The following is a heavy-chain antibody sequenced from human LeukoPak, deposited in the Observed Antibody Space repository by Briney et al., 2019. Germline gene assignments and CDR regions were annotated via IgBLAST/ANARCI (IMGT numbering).Heavy chain of an antibody. Sequence: GGSLRLSCAASRFTFSYQYMDWVRQAPGKGPEWVAVISYDGSNKYYADSVKGRFTISRDNSKNTLYLQMNSLRAEDTAVYYCARGPSYDILTRVDYWGQGTLVTVSS. CDR2: ISYDGSNK. CDR3: ARGPSYDILTRVDY. D-gene: IGHD3-9*01. V-gene: IGHV3-30*03. CDR1: RFTFSYQY. J-gene: IGHJ4*02.